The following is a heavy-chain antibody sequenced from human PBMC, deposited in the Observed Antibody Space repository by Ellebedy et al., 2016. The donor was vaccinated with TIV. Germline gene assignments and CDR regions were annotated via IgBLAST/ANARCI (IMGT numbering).Heavy chain of an antibody. Sequence: PGGSLRLSCAASGFTFSSYAMSWVRQAPGQGLEWVSGITTSGVSVYSGDSVKGRFSISRDTSKNTLYLQMNSLRVEDTAVYYCAKGLTGDRGGWGWYFDLWGRGTLVTVSS. CDR3: AKGLTGDRGGWGWYFDL. CDR2: ITTSGVSV. CDR1: GFTFSSYA. D-gene: IGHD7-27*01. V-gene: IGHV3-23*01. J-gene: IGHJ2*01.